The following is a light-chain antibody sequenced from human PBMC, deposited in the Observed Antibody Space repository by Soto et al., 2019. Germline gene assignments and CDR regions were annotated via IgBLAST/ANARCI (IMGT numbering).Light chain of an antibody. CDR2: GAS. CDR3: QQYNNWWT. CDR1: KSVSNN. Sequence: EIVMTQSPATLSVSPGERATLSSRASKSVSNNLAWYQKKPGQAPRPLTYGASTRATGIPAWFSGSGSGTEFTLTISSLQSEDFAVYYCQQYNNWWTFGQGTRVEIK. V-gene: IGKV3-15*01. J-gene: IGKJ1*01.